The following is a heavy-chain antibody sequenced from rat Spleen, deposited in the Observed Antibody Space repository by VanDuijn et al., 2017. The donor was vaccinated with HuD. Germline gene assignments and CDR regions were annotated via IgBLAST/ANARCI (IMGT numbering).Heavy chain of an antibody. J-gene: IGHJ3*01. Sequence: QVQLKESGPGLVQPSQTLSLTCTVSGLSLTSNSVSWIRQPPGKGLEWMGVIWSGGNTDYNSALKSRLSISRDTSKSQVFLKVKSLKTEDTGIYYCTRGITTFAYWGQGTLVTVSS. D-gene: IGHD1-10*01. CDR3: TRGITTFAY. V-gene: IGHV2-47*01. CDR2: IWSGGNT. CDR1: GLSLTSNS.